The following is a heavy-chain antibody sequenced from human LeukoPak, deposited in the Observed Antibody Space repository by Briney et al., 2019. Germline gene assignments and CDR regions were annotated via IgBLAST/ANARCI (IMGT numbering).Heavy chain of an antibody. CDR3: TSRRDGYNDDAFHM. Sequence: ASVKVSCKASGYTFTSYDINWVRQVTGQGLEWMGWMNPNSGNTGYAQKFQGRVTMTRNTSISTAYMELSSLRSEDTAVYYCTSRRDGYNDDAFHMWGQGTMVIVSS. CDR2: MNPNSGNT. J-gene: IGHJ3*02. CDR1: GYTFTSYD. V-gene: IGHV1-8*01. D-gene: IGHD5-24*01.